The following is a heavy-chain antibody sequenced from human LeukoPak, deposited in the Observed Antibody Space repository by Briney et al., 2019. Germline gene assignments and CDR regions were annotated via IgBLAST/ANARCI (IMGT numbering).Heavy chain of an antibody. D-gene: IGHD2-15*01. CDR3: ARRISVIGGGTAFDP. CDR1: GFTLDYYG. Sequence: SGGSLRLSCSACGFTLDYYGMSWDPHAQGKGVQWVCDLSWKGGYISYEDSVKGPFTISRDHAKNSLYVQMTSLRAEDTAFYYCARRISVIGGGTAFDPWGQGTMVTVSS. J-gene: IGHJ3*01. CDR2: LSWKGGYI. V-gene: IGHV3-20*04.